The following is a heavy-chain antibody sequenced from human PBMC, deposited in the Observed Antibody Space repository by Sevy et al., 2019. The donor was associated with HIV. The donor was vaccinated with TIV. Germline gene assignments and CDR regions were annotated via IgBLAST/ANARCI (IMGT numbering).Heavy chain of an antibody. D-gene: IGHD1-26*01. Sequence: ASVKVSCRASGYTFTDNYVHWVRQAPGQGLEWMGWINPKSGGTKYAQNFQGRFTMTRDTSISTAYMEVTRLRFDDTALYYCAREAGSTYYGLIDFWGQGSLVTVSS. J-gene: IGHJ4*02. CDR1: GYTFTDNY. CDR2: INPKSGGT. CDR3: AREAGSTYYGLIDF. V-gene: IGHV1-2*02.